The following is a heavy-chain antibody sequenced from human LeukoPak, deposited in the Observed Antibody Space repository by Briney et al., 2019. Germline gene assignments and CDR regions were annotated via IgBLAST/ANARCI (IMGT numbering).Heavy chain of an antibody. CDR2: IKEDGTEE. Sequence: PGGSLRLSCAASGFTFSSSWMTWVRQAPGKGLEWVAHIKEDGTEEYYVDSVKGRFTISRDNAKNSLYLQMNSLRAEDTAVYYCAREFEATGFWALDYWGQGTLVTASS. V-gene: IGHV3-7*05. CDR3: AREFEATGFWALDY. J-gene: IGHJ4*02. D-gene: IGHD3-16*01. CDR1: GFTFSSSW.